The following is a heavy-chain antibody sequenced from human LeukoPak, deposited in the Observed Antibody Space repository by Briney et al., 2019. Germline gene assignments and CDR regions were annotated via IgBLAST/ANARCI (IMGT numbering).Heavy chain of an antibody. Sequence: PGGSLRLSCTASGFSLSNYGMHWVRQAPGKGLEWVTVIWYDGSNRYYADSVKGRITVSRDTSKNTLDLEINSLRLEDTAIYYCARGTGAKRYYFDLWGQGIQVTVSS. CDR1: GFSLSNYG. D-gene: IGHD2-2*01. V-gene: IGHV3-33*01. J-gene: IGHJ4*02. CDR2: IWYDGSNR. CDR3: ARGTGAKRYYFDL.